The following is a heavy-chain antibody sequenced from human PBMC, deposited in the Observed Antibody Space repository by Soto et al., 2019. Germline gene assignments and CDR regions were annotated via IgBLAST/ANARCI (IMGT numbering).Heavy chain of an antibody. CDR1: GFTFSIYT. CDR3: TTEDGSSWYFYYGMDV. D-gene: IGHD6-13*01. Sequence: GGSLRLSCGASGFTFSIYTMHWVRQAPGKGLEWVGRIKSKTDGGTTDYAAPVKGRFTISRDDSKNTLYLQMNSLKTEDTAVYYCTTEDGSSWYFYYGMDVWGQGTTVTVSS. J-gene: IGHJ6*02. CDR2: IKSKTDGGTT. V-gene: IGHV3-15*01.